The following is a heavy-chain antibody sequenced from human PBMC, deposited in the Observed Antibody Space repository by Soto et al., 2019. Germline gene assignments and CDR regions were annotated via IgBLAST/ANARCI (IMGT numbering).Heavy chain of an antibody. Sequence: SETLSLTCTVSGGSISSSSYYWGWTRQPPGKGLEWIGSIYYSGSTYYNPSLKSRVTISVDTSKNQFSLKLSSVTAADTAVYYCARYIVATIPDAFDIWGQGTMVTVSS. V-gene: IGHV4-39*07. CDR3: ARYIVATIPDAFDI. D-gene: IGHD5-12*01. CDR1: GGSISSSSYY. CDR2: IYYSGST. J-gene: IGHJ3*02.